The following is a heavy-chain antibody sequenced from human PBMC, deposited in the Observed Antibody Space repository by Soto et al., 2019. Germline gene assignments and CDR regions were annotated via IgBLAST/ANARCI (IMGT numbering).Heavy chain of an antibody. CDR2: INSDGSST. CDR3: ARGYVTSWEGGY. CDR1: GFTFSSYW. V-gene: IGHV3-74*01. Sequence: LRLSCAASGFTFSSYWMHWVRQAPGKGLVWVSRINSDGSSTSYADSVKGRFTISRDNSKNTLYLQMNSLTAEDTAMYYCARGYVTSWEGGYWGQGTLVTVSS. J-gene: IGHJ1*01. D-gene: IGHD2-2*01.